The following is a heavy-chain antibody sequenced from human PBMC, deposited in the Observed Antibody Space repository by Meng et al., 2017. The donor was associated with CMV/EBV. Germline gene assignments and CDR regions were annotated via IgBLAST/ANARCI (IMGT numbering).Heavy chain of an antibody. CDR3: ALTLLAPVAAFDA. D-gene: IGHD3-3*02. Sequence: KVSCKASGYTFTNYWIGWVRQMPGQGLEWMGIMYPGDSETSYSPSFQGQVTLSTDKSISTAYLQWSSLQASDTAIYYCALTLLAPVAAFDAWGQGTMVTVSS. CDR1: GYTFTNYW. CDR2: MYPGDSET. J-gene: IGHJ3*01. V-gene: IGHV5-51*01.